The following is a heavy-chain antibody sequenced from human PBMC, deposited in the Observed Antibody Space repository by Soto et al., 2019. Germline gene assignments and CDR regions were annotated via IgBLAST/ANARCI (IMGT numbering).Heavy chain of an antibody. V-gene: IGHV3-74*01. CDR3: VRGNDGYGVFDY. J-gene: IGHJ4*02. D-gene: IGHD5-18*01. CDR2: INMAGTAI. CDR1: GFALSSYW. Sequence: PGGALRLSCAASGFALSSYWMHWVRQASGKGLVWGSRINMAGTAINYAGSVKGRFTISRDNARNTLFLQMNSLRDDDTAMYYCVRGNDGYGVFDYWGQGALVTVSS.